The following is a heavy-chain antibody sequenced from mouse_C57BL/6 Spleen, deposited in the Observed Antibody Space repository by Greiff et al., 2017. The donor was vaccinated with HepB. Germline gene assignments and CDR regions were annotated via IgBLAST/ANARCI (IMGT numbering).Heavy chain of an antibody. Sequence: VQLQQSGPELVKPGASVKLSCKASGYTFKSYDINWVKQRPGQGLEWIGWIYPRDGSTKYNEKFKGKATLTVDTSSSTAYMELHSLTSEDSAVYFCARWCRCLLPPSWYFDVWGTGTTVTVSS. CDR2: IYPRDGST. CDR1: GYTFKSYD. J-gene: IGHJ1*03. CDR3: ARWCRCLLPPSWYFDV. D-gene: IGHD2-3*01. V-gene: IGHV1-85*01.